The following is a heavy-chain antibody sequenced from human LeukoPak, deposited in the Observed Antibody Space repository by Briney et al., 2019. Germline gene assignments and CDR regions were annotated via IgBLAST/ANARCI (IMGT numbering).Heavy chain of an antibody. V-gene: IGHV4-4*07. CDR2: MSSSGDI. D-gene: IGHD3-9*01. CDR3: ARDSLTWPYYMDA. Sequence: PSETLSLTCTVSGGPISNNSRSWIRQSAGEGLEWIGRMSSSGDINYNPSLKSRVTMSVDTSKNQFSLKLTSVTAADTAVYYCARDSLTWPYYMDAWGKGIAVTVSS. CDR1: GGPISNNS. J-gene: IGHJ6*03.